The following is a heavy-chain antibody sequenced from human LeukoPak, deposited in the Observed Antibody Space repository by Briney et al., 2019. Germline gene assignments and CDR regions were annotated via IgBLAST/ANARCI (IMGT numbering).Heavy chain of an antibody. CDR3: SRSLDY. CDR1: GFSFSDYW. CDR2: INQDGSEG. Sequence: GGSLRLSCAASGFSFSDYWMDWVRQSPGKGMEWVANINQDGSEGYYADSVKGRSTISRDNAKNSLYLQMNKLRAEDTAVYYCSRSLDYWGQGALVTVSS. J-gene: IGHJ4*02. V-gene: IGHV3-7*01.